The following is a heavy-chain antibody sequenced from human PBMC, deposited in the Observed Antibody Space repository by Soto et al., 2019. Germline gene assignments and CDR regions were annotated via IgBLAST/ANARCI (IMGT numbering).Heavy chain of an antibody. V-gene: IGHV3-23*01. CDR3: AKDVLQEGCTNGVCSPQGHYYFDY. Sequence: GGSLRLSCAASGFTFSSYAMSWVRQAPGKGLEWVSAISGSGGSTYYADSVKGRFTISRDNSKNTLYLQMNSLRAEDTAVYYCAKDVLQEGCTNGVCSPQGHYYFDYWGQGTLVTVSS. D-gene: IGHD2-8*01. CDR1: GFTFSSYA. J-gene: IGHJ4*02. CDR2: ISGSGGST.